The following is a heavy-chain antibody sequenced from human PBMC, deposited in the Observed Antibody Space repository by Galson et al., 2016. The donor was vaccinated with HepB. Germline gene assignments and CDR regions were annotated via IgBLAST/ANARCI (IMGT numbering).Heavy chain of an antibody. CDR3: AREYKYENTGFAYDRPFDH. J-gene: IGHJ4*02. CDR1: GFNVNNFY. Sequence: SLRLSCAASGFNVNNFYVAWVRQAPGKGLEWVATVYSDGNRHHADSVRGRFTVSRDTSKNILYLDLTGLRAEDTAIYYCAREYKYENTGFAYDRPFDHWGQGTLVTVSS. V-gene: IGHV3-53*01. CDR2: VYSDGNR. D-gene: IGHD3-22*01.